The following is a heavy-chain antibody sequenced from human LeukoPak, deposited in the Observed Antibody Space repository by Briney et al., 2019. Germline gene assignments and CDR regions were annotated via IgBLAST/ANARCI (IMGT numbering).Heavy chain of an antibody. D-gene: IGHD3-3*01. V-gene: IGHV3-33*01. Sequence: QAGGSLRLSCAASGFTFSSYGMHWVRQAPGKGLEWVAVIWYDGSNKYYADSVKGRFTISRDNSKNTLYLQMNSLRAEDTAVYYCARDGTLRPSYDFWSGYFYQGKIDEENAEYFQHWGQGTLVTVSS. CDR2: IWYDGSNK. CDR3: ARDGTLRPSYDFWSGYFYQGKIDEENAEYFQH. CDR1: GFTFSSYG. J-gene: IGHJ1*01.